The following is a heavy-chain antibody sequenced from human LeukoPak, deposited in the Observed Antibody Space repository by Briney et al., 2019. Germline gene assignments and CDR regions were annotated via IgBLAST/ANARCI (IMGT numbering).Heavy chain of an antibody. CDR3: ARAGYCSGGSCHTGAFDI. Sequence: ASVTVSFKASVYTFTSYGITWVRQAPGQGLEWMGWISPYNDNANYAQKLQGRVTMTTDTSTSTAYMELRSLRSDDTAVYYCARAGYCSGGSCHTGAFDIWGQGTMVTGSS. V-gene: IGHV1-18*01. J-gene: IGHJ3*02. CDR1: VYTFTSYG. CDR2: ISPYNDNA. D-gene: IGHD2-15*01.